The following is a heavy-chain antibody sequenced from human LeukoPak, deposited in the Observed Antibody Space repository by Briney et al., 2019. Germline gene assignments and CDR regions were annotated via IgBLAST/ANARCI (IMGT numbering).Heavy chain of an antibody. Sequence: GASVKVSCKASGYTFTSYGISWVRQAPGQGLEWMGWISTYNGNTNFAQKLQGRVTMTTDTSTATAYMELRSLRSDDTAVYYCARVRDDSSGYYLYYFDYWGQGTLVTVSS. CDR3: ARVRDDSSGYYLYYFDY. J-gene: IGHJ4*02. CDR1: GYTFTSYG. V-gene: IGHV1-18*01. CDR2: ISTYNGNT. D-gene: IGHD3-22*01.